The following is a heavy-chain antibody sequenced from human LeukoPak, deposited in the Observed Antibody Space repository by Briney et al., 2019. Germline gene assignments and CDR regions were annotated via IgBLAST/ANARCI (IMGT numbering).Heavy chain of an antibody. V-gene: IGHV3-30-3*01. D-gene: IGHD6-6*01. J-gene: IGHJ4*02. CDR1: GFSLSVYV. CDR3: ARVRAAHYYDY. Sequence: PGGSLRLSCAASGFSLSVYVMHWVRQAPGKGLGWGAVISYDGSKKYYADSVKSRFTISRDNPKNTQYLEMNSLEAEDTAVYYCARVRAAHYYDYWGQGTLVTVSS. CDR2: ISYDGSKK.